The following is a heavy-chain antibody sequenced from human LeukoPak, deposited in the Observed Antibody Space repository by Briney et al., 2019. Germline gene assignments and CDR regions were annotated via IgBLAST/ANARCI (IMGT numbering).Heavy chain of an antibody. J-gene: IGHJ4*02. CDR3: ARERADRFDY. V-gene: IGHV3-64*04. CDR1: GFTFSNFV. Sequence: QPGGSLRLSCSASGFTFSNFVMHWVRQAPGKGQEYVAIINDNGYNTDYAGSVKGRFTIARDNFKNTLYLQMNRLRAEDTAVYYCARERADRFDYWGQGTLVTVSS. D-gene: IGHD6-19*01. CDR2: INDNGYNT.